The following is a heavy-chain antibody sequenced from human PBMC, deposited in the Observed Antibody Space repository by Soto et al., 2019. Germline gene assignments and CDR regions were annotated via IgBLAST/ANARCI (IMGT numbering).Heavy chain of an antibody. CDR3: ARDRFSPYSSGFRSYYFDY. D-gene: IGHD6-19*01. Sequence: PSETLSLTCAVSGGSISSSNWWSWVRQPPGKGLEWIGEIYHSGSTNYNPSLKSRVTISVDKSKNQFSLKLSSVTAADTAVHYWARDRFSPYSSGFRSYYFDYWGQGTLVT. J-gene: IGHJ4*02. CDR1: GGSISSSNW. V-gene: IGHV4-4*02. CDR2: IYHSGST.